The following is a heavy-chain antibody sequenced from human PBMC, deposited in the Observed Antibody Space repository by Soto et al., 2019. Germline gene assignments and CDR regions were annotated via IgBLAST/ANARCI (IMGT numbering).Heavy chain of an antibody. V-gene: IGHV4-34*01. J-gene: IGHJ4*02. D-gene: IGHD2-15*01. CDR3: ARVHRRGYPTGRFFDY. CDR2: INHSGST. Sequence: PSETLSLTCAVYGGSFSGYYWSWIRQPPGKGLEWIGEINHSGSTNYNPSLKSRVTISVDTSKNQFSLKLSSVTAADTAVYYCARVHRRGYPTGRFFDYWGQGTLVTVSS. CDR1: GGSFSGYY.